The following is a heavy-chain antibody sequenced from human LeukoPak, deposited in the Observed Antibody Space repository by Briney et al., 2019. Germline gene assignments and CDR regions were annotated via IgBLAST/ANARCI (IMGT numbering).Heavy chain of an antibody. CDR3: ARGGVYFDY. J-gene: IGHJ4*02. Sequence: GGSLRLSCVASGFTFSSYWMTWVRQAPGKGLEWVGNIKEDGSAKYYVGSVKGRFTISRDNAKNSLYLQMNSLRPEDTAVYYCARGGVYFDYWGQGTLVTVSS. CDR1: GFTFSSYW. V-gene: IGHV3-7*01. CDR2: IKEDGSAK. D-gene: IGHD2-8*01.